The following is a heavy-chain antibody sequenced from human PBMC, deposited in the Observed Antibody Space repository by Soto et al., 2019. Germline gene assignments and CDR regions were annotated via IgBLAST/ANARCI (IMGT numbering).Heavy chain of an antibody. CDR2: LLRPGRST. CDR1: GFMFSDYA. D-gene: IGHD3-3*02. V-gene: IGHV3-23*01. J-gene: IGHJ5*02. CDR3: AKSDIANDGIWLTDS. Sequence: GWSLRLSCAASGFMFSDYAMTWARQAPGKELEWVSGLLRPGRSTYYADSVKGRFTISGDTSANTVYLQMDSLRAEDTAVYYCAKSDIANDGIWLTDSWGQGTVVTVSS.